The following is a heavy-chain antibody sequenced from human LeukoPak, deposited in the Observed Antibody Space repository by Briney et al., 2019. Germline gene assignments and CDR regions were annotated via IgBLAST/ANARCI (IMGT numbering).Heavy chain of an antibody. Sequence: GGSLRLSCAASGFTFSSYEMNWVRQAPGKGLEWVSYISSSGSTIYYADSVKGRFTISRGNAKSSLYLQMKSLRVEDTAVYYCAREKPELDYWGQGTLVTVSS. V-gene: IGHV3-48*03. CDR1: GFTFSSYE. CDR3: AREKPELDY. J-gene: IGHJ4*02. CDR2: ISSSGSTI.